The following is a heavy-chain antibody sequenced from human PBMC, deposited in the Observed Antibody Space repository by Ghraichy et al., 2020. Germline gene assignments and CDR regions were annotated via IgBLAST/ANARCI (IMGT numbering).Heavy chain of an antibody. CDR3: ARGDQRFLEWLLYPNRGPGGSSHYYYYYYGMDV. Sequence: SQTLSLTCAISGDSVSSNSAAWNWIRQSPSRGLEWLGRTYYRSKWYNDYAVSVKSRITINPDTSKNQFSLQLNSVTPEDTAVYYCARGDQRFLEWLLYPNRGPGGSSHYYYYYYGMDVWGQGTTVTVSS. J-gene: IGHJ6*02. V-gene: IGHV6-1*01. CDR2: TYYRSKWYN. D-gene: IGHD3-3*01. CDR1: GDSVSSNSAA.